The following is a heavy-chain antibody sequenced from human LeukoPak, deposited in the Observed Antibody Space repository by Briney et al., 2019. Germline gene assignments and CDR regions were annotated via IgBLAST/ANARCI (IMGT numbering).Heavy chain of an antibody. CDR2: INPSGGST. CDR3: ARAGRFGSSGWYGLYYFDY. CDR1: GYTFTSYY. Sequence: ASVKVSCKASGYTFTSYYMHWVRQAPGQGLEWMGIINPSGGSTSYAQKFQGRVTMTRDTSTSTVYMELSSLRSEDTAVYYCARAGRFGSSGWYGLYYFDYWGQGTLVTVSS. D-gene: IGHD6-19*01. J-gene: IGHJ4*02. V-gene: IGHV1-46*01.